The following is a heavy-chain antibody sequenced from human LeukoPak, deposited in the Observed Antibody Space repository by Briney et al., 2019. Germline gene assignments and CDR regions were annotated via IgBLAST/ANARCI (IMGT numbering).Heavy chain of an antibody. Sequence: SETLSLTCAVYGESFSGYYWSWIRQPPGKGLEWIGEINQSGNSNYSPSLKSRVTISVDTSKNQFSLKLSSVTAADTAVYYCARASIAAAGTLDYWGQGTLVTVSS. D-gene: IGHD6-13*01. CDR2: INQSGNS. V-gene: IGHV4-34*01. CDR3: ARASIAAAGTLDY. J-gene: IGHJ4*02. CDR1: GESFSGYY.